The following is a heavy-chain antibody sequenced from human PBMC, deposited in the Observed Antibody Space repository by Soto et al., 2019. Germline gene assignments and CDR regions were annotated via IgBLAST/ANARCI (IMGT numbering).Heavy chain of an antibody. J-gene: IGHJ4*02. CDR2: MNPNSGNT. D-gene: IGHD5-18*01. V-gene: IGHV1-8*01. Sequence: QVQLVQSGAEVKKPGASVKVSCKASGYTFTSYDINWVRQATGQGLEWMGWMNPNSGNTGYAQKSQGRVTMTRNTSISTAYMELSSLRSEDTAVSYWAREGGYSYGFDYWGQGSLVTVSS. CDR3: AREGGYSYGFDY. CDR1: GYTFTSYD.